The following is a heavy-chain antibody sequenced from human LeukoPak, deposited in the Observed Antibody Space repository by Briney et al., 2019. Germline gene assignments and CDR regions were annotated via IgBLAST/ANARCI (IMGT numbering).Heavy chain of an antibody. J-gene: IGHJ4*02. D-gene: IGHD6-6*01. CDR3: ERGGSSSRGDY. CDR2: INHSGST. V-gene: IGHV4-34*01. CDR1: GGSFSGYY. Sequence: SETLSLTCAVYGGSFSGYYWSWIRQPPGKGLEWIGEINHSGSTNYNPSLKSRVTISVDTSKNQFSLKLSSVTAADTAVYYCERGGSSSRGDYWGQGTLVSVSS.